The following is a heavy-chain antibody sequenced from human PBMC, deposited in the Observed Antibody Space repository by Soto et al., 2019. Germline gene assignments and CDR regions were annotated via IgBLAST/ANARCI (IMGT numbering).Heavy chain of an antibody. CDR1: RGSFSGYY. J-gene: IGHJ4*02. CDR2: INHSGST. CDR3: AREYYDFWSGYTTPAH. Sequence: LSLTCAVYRGSFSGYYWSWLRQPPGKGLELIGEINHSGSTNYNPSLKSRVTISVDTSKNRFSLKLSSVTAADTAVYYCAREYYDFWSGYTTPAHRGQRTLVNVSS. D-gene: IGHD3-3*01. V-gene: IGHV4-34*01.